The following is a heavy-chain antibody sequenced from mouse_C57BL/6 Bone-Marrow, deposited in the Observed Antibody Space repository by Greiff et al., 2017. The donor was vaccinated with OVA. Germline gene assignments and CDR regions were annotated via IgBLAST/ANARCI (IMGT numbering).Heavy chain of an antibody. D-gene: IGHD1-1*01. CDR3: ARREITTVVPTRSRAGYAMDY. CDR2: IYPRDGST. J-gene: IGHJ4*01. V-gene: IGHV1-85*01. CDR1: GYTFTSYD. Sequence: QVQLKESGPELVKPGASVKLSCKASGYTFTSYDINWVKQRPGQGLEWIGWIYPRDGSTKYNAKFQGKATLTVDTSSRTAYMELHSLTSEDSAVYFCARREITTVVPTRSRAGYAMDYWGQGTSVTVSS.